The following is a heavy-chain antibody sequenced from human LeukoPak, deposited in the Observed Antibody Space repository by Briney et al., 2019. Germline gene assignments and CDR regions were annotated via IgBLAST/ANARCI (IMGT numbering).Heavy chain of an antibody. CDR1: GGSISSGSYY. CDR3: ARELGYYYYYMDV. CDR2: IYTSGST. Sequence: SRALSLTCTVSGGSISSGSYYWSWIRQPAGKGLEWIGRIYTSGSTNYNPSLKSRVTISVDTSKNQFSLKLSSVTAADTAVYYCARELGYYYYYMDVWGKGTTVTVSS. V-gene: IGHV4-61*02. D-gene: IGHD6-13*01. J-gene: IGHJ6*03.